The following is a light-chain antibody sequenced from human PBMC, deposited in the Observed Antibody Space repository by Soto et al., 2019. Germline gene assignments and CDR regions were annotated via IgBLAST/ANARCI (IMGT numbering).Light chain of an antibody. J-gene: IGKJ1*01. Sequence: DIQMTQSPSTLSASVGDRVTITCRASQSVSSWLAWYQQKPGKAPKVLIFDGSTLESGVPSRFSGSGFGTDFTLTIRSLQPDDFATYYCQQYTDYPGTFGQGTK. V-gene: IGKV1-5*01. CDR1: QSVSSW. CDR2: DGS. CDR3: QQYTDYPGT.